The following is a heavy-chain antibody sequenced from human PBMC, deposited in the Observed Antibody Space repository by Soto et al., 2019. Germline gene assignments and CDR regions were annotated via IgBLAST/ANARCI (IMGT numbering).Heavy chain of an antibody. CDR3: ANTRWAYCGSTSCYGPYFDY. CDR2: ISGSGGST. Sequence: GGSLRLSCAASGFTFSSYAMSWVRQAPGKGLEWVSAISGSGGSTYYADSVKGRFTISRDNSKNTLYVQMNSLRAEDTAVYYCANTRWAYCGSTSCYGPYFDYWGQGTLVTVSS. V-gene: IGHV3-23*01. CDR1: GFTFSSYA. J-gene: IGHJ4*02. D-gene: IGHD2-2*01.